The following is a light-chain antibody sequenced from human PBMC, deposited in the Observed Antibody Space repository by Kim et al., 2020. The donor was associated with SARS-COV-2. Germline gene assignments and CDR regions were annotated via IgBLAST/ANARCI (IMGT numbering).Light chain of an antibody. Sequence: DIQMTQSPSSLSASVGDRVTISCRASQSISSYVNWYQHKAGKATKLLIYAASSLQSGVPSRFSGSGSGTDFTLTISSLQPEDFATYSCQQTYSFPQITFGQGTRLEIK. CDR3: QQTYSFPQIT. CDR1: QSISSY. J-gene: IGKJ5*01. CDR2: AAS. V-gene: IGKV1-39*01.